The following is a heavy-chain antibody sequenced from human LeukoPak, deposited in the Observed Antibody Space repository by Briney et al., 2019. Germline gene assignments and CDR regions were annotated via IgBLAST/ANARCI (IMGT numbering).Heavy chain of an antibody. CDR3: ARVGRRYDFWSGYYDNWFDP. Sequence: SETLSLTCAVYGGSFSGYYWSWIRQPPGKGLEWIGYVDYGGSTNYNPSLKSRVTMSVDTSKNHFSLKLNSVSAADTAVYFCARVGRRYDFWSGYYDNWFDPWGQGTLVTVSS. CDR2: VDYGGST. D-gene: IGHD3-3*01. J-gene: IGHJ5*02. CDR1: GGSFSGYY. V-gene: IGHV4-59*01.